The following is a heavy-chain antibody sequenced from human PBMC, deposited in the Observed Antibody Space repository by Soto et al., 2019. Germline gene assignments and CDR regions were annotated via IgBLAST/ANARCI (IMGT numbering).Heavy chain of an antibody. J-gene: IGHJ6*02. CDR1: GYTFTGYY. CDR2: INPNSGGT. CDR3: ASGYCSSTSCYRNYYYYCGMDV. Sequence: ASVKVSCKASGYTFTGYYMHWVRQAPGQGLEWMGWINPNSGGTNYAQKFQGRVTMTRDTSISTAYMELSRLRSDDTAVYYCASGYCSSTSCYRNYYYYCGMDVWGQGTTVTVSS. D-gene: IGHD2-2*02. V-gene: IGHV1-2*02.